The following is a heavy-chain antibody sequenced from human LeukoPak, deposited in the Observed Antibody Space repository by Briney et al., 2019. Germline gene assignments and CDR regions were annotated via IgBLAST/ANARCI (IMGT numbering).Heavy chain of an antibody. Sequence: PSETLSLTCTVSGGSISSGGYYWSWIRQHPGKGLEWIGYIYYSGSTYYNPSLESRVTISVDTSKNQFSLKLSSVTAADTAVYYCARDTLYYYGMDVWGQGTTVTVSS. V-gene: IGHV4-31*03. CDR2: IYYSGST. J-gene: IGHJ6*02. CDR1: GGSISSGGYY. CDR3: ARDTLYYYGMDV.